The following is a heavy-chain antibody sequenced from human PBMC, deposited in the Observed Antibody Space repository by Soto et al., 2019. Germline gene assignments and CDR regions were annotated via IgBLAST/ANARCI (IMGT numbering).Heavy chain of an antibody. Sequence: EVQLVESGGGLVQPGGSLRLSCAASGFTFSSYWMSWVRQAPGKGLEWVANIKQDGSEKYYVDSVKGRFTISRDNAKNSLYLQMNSLRAEDTAVYYCARDRGQPQTYYDFWSGYYTVVRRNWFDPWGQGTLVTVSS. CDR1: GFTFSSYW. CDR2: IKQDGSEK. CDR3: ARDRGQPQTYYDFWSGYYTVVRRNWFDP. V-gene: IGHV3-7*01. J-gene: IGHJ5*02. D-gene: IGHD3-3*01.